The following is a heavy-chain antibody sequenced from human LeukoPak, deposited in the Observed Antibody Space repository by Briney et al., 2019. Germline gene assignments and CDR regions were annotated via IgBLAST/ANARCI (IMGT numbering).Heavy chain of an antibody. CDR3: ARDSGDYYDSSGYSYYFDY. Sequence: ASVKVSCKASGYTFTSYYMHWVRQAPGQGLEWMGIINPSGGSTSYAQKFQGRDTMTRDTSTSTVYMELSSLRSEDTAVYYCARDSGDYYDSSGYSYYFDYWGQGTLVTVSS. CDR2: INPSGGST. CDR1: GYTFTSYY. D-gene: IGHD3-22*01. V-gene: IGHV1-46*01. J-gene: IGHJ4*02.